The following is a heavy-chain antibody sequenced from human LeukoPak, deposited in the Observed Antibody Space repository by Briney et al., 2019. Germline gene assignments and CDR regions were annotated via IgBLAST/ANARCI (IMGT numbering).Heavy chain of an antibody. J-gene: IGHJ5*02. V-gene: IGHV3-23*01. Sequence: GGSLTLSCAASGFTFSNYAMSWVRQAPGKGLDWVSVISGSGGTTHYADSVKGRFTISRDNSKNTLYLQMNSLRAEDTAVYYCAKDPNSSGWYGWFDPWGQGTLVTVSS. D-gene: IGHD6-19*01. CDR3: AKDPNSSGWYGWFDP. CDR1: GFTFSNYA. CDR2: ISGSGGTT.